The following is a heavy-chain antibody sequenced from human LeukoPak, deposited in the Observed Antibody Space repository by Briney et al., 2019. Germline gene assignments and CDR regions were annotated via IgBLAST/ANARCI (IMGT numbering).Heavy chain of an antibody. D-gene: IGHD3-10*01. Sequence: PSQTLSLTCTVSGGSISSGDYYWSWIRQPPGKGLEWIGYIYYSGSTYYNPSLKSRVTISVDTSKNQFSLKLSSVTAADTAVYYCASVKTGPYGSGSYHTDYWGQGTLVTVSS. CDR3: ASVKTGPYGSGSYHTDY. CDR1: GGSISSGDYY. CDR2: IYYSGST. V-gene: IGHV4-30-4*01. J-gene: IGHJ4*02.